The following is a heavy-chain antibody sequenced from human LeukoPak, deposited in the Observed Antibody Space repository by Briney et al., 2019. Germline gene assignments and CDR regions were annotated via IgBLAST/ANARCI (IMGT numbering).Heavy chain of an antibody. CDR2: ISSSGSTI. CDR1: GFAFSSYE. V-gene: IGHV3-48*03. J-gene: IGHJ6*02. D-gene: IGHD1-14*01. CDR3: ARNLPHYYYGMDV. Sequence: GGSLRLSCAASGFAFSSYEMNWVRQAPGKGLEWVSYISSSGSTIYYADSVKGRFTISRDNAKNSLYLQMNSLRAEDTAVYYCARNLPHYYYGMDVWGQGTTVTVSS.